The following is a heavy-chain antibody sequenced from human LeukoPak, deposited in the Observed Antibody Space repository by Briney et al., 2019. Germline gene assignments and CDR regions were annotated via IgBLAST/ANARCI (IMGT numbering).Heavy chain of an antibody. Sequence: SETLSLTCTVSGGSISSGSYYWSWIRQPARKGLEWIGRMYISGNTDYNPSLKSRVTISVDTSKNQFSLKLSSVTAADTAVYYCASLRKRGGAFDLWGQGTVVTVSS. J-gene: IGHJ3*01. CDR2: MYISGNT. V-gene: IGHV4-61*02. CDR1: GGSISSGSYY. CDR3: ASLRKRGGAFDL.